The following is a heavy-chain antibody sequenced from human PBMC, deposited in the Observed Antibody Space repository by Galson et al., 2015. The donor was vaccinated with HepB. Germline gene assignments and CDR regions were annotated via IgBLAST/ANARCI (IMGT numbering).Heavy chain of an antibody. CDR2: ISYDGSNK. CDR1: GSTFSSYG. D-gene: IGHD3-22*01. CDR3: AKDLYYYDSSGYYSYYYYYGMDV. J-gene: IGHJ6*02. Sequence: SLRLSCAASGSTFSSYGMHWVRQAPGKGLEWVAVISYDGSNKYYADSVKGRFTISRDNSKNTLYLQMNSLRAEDTAVYYCAKDLYYYDSSGYYSYYYYYGMDVWGQGTTVTVSS. V-gene: IGHV3-30*18.